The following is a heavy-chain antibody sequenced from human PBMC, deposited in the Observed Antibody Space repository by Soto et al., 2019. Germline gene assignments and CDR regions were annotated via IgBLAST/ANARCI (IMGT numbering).Heavy chain of an antibody. J-gene: IGHJ4*02. Sequence: EVQLVESGGGLVKPGGSLRLSCAASGFTFSSYSMNWVRQAPGKGLEWVSSISSSSSYIYYADSVKGRFTISRDNAKNSLYLQMNSLRAEDTAVYYCARDGARFSGVRGGFDYWGQGTLVTVSS. CDR3: ARDGARFSGVRGGFDY. CDR1: GFTFSSYS. CDR2: ISSSSSYI. D-gene: IGHD3-3*01. V-gene: IGHV3-21*01.